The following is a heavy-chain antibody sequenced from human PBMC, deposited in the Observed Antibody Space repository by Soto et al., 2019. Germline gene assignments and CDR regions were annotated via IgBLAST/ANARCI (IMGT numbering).Heavy chain of an antibody. V-gene: IGHV3-23*01. CDR2: ITGSGGRP. D-gene: IGHD3-22*01. Sequence: GGSLRLSCAASGFTFSDYATSWVRQAPGKGLEWVSAITGSGGRPYYADSVKGRFTISRDRTKSTLYLQMSGLRAEDTAVYFCAKATYYYDSSSYYRVYFDYWGQGTLGTVSS. CDR3: AKATYYYDSSSYYRVYFDY. CDR1: GFTFSDYA. J-gene: IGHJ4*02.